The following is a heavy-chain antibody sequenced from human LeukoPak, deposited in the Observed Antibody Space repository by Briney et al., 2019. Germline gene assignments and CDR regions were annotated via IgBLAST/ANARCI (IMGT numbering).Heavy chain of an antibody. V-gene: IGHV3-33*01. J-gene: IGHJ3*02. Sequence: PGGSLRLSCAASGFTFSSYGMHWVRQAPGKGLEGVAGIWYDGSNKYYADSVKGRFTISRENSKNTLYLQMNSRRGGDTAVLYCARDCPHAVTTPSACDAFDIWGQGTMVTVSS. CDR2: IWYDGSNK. CDR1: GFTFSSYG. CDR3: ARDCPHAVTTPSACDAFDI. D-gene: IGHD4-17*01.